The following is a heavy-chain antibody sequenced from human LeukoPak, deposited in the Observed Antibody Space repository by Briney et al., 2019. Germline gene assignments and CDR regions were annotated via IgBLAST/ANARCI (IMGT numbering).Heavy chain of an antibody. D-gene: IGHD5-18*01. V-gene: IGHV4-31*03. CDR3: ARDPVDTAMAPGWYFDY. J-gene: IGHJ4*02. CDR1: GGSISSGGYY. Sequence: SETLSLTCTVSGGSISSGGYYWSWIRQHPGKGLEWIGYIYYSGSTYYNPSLKSRVTISVDTSKNQLSLMLSSVTGADKAVYYCARDPVDTAMAPGWYFDYWGQGTLVTVSS. CDR2: IYYSGST.